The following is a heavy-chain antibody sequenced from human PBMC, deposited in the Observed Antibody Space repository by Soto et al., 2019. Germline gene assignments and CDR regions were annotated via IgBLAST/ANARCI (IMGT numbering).Heavy chain of an antibody. V-gene: IGHV3-23*01. CDR1: GFTFSSYA. J-gene: IGHJ5*02. CDR3: AKGDYDYVWGSYRLNWFDP. CDR2: ISGSGGST. Sequence: EVQLLESGGGLVQPGGSLRLSCAASGFTFSSYAMSWVRQAPGKGLEWVSAISGSGGSTYYADSVKGRFTISRDNSKNTLYLQMNSLRAEDTAVYYCAKGDYDYVWGSYRLNWFDPWGQGTLVTVSS. D-gene: IGHD3-16*02.